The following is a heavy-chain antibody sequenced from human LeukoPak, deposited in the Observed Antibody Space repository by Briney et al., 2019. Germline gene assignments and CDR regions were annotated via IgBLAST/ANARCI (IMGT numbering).Heavy chain of an antibody. V-gene: IGHV1-69*01. Sequence: ASVKVSCTASGGTSSSYDISWVRQAPGQGLEWMGGIIPIFGTANYAQKFQGRVTITADESTSTAYMELSSLRSEDTAVYYCAREGSSSWYGDFDYWGQGTLVTVSS. D-gene: IGHD6-13*01. CDR3: AREGSSSWYGDFDY. CDR2: IIPIFGTA. CDR1: GGTSSSYD. J-gene: IGHJ4*02.